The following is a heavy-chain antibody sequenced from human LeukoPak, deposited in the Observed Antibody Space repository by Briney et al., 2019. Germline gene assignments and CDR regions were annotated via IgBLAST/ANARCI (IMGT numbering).Heavy chain of an antibody. V-gene: IGHV3-48*03. D-gene: IGHD3-10*01. Sequence: GGSLRLSCAASGFTFSSYEMNWVRQAPGKGLEWVSYISSSGSTIYYADSVKGRFTISRDNAKNSLYLQMNSLRAEDTAVYYCARDPPTYYYGSGSYIPGGGWYWGQGTLVTVSS. CDR2: ISSSGSTI. CDR3: ARDPPTYYYGSGSYIPGGGWY. J-gene: IGHJ4*02. CDR1: GFTFSSYE.